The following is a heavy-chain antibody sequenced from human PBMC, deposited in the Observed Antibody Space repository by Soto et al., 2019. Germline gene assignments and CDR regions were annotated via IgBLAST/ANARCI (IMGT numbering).Heavy chain of an antibody. D-gene: IGHD4-4*01. J-gene: IGHJ6*02. CDR3: ARMTSVTTLKYYYYYGMDV. CDR2: INAGNGNT. V-gene: IGHV1-3*01. Sequence: GASVKVSCKASGYTFTSYAMHWMRQAPGQRLEWMGWINAGNGNTKYSQNFQGRVTITRDTSASAAYMELSSLRSEDTAVYYCARMTSVTTLKYYYYYGMDVWGQGTMVTVSS. CDR1: GYTFTSYA.